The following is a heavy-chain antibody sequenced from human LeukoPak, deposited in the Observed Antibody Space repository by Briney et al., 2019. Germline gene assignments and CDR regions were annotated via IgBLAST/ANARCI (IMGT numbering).Heavy chain of an antibody. D-gene: IGHD3-10*01. CDR2: ISGSGCST. CDR3: AKVLGGSGSYSFDY. V-gene: IGHV3-23*01. CDR1: GFTFSSSA. J-gene: IGHJ4*02. Sequence: GGSLRLSCAASGFTFSSSAMSWVRQAPGKGLEWVSAISGSGCSTYYADSVKGRFTISRDNSKNTLYLQMNSLRAEDTAVYYCAKVLGGSGSYSFDYWGQGTLVTVSS.